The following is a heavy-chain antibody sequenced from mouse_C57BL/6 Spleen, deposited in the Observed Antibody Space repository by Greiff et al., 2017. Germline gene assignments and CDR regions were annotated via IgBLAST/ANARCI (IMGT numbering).Heavy chain of an antibody. V-gene: IGHV1-62-2*01. CDR1: GYTFTEYT. CDR3: ARHEETGKKTWYFDV. CDR2: FYPESGSI. J-gene: IGHJ1*03. Sequence: VQLQQSGAELVKPGASVKLSCKASGYTFTEYTIHWVKQRSGQGLEWIGGFYPESGSITYNEKFKDKATLTADKSSSTVYMELSRLTSEDSAVYFCARHEETGKKTWYFDVWGTGTTVTVSS. D-gene: IGHD3-1*01.